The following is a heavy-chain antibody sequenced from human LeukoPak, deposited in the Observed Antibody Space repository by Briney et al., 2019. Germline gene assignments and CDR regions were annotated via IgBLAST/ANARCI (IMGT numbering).Heavy chain of an antibody. Sequence: ASVKVSCKASGDTFSSYGISWVRQAPGQGLEWMGWISAYNGNTNYAPKLQGRVTMTTDTSTSTAYMELRSLRSDDTAVYYCARDVGNWFDPWGQGTLVTVSS. V-gene: IGHV1-18*01. D-gene: IGHD1-26*01. J-gene: IGHJ5*02. CDR2: ISAYNGNT. CDR1: GDTFSSYG. CDR3: ARDVGNWFDP.